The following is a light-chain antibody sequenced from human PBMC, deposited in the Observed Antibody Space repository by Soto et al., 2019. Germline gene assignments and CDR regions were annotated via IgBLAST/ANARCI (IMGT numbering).Light chain of an antibody. CDR1: QGIRNN. J-gene: IGKJ4*01. CDR2: AAS. Sequence: DIQMTQSPSSLSASVGDRVTITCRASQGIRNNLAWYQQKPGKVPKLLIYAASTLQSGVPSRFSGSGSGTDFTLTISSLQPEDVATYYWQNYYSALLTFGGGTKVEIK. V-gene: IGKV1-27*01. CDR3: QNYYSALLT.